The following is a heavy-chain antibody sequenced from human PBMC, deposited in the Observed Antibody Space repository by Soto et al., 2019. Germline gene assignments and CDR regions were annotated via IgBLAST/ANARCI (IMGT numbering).Heavy chain of an antibody. D-gene: IGHD6-6*01. CDR2: IHYTGST. Sequence: SETLSLTXTVSGGSISRYYWTWIRQPPGKGLEWIGNIHYTGSTNYNPSLKSRVTISLGTSKSQFSLKLSSVTAADTAVYYCARDLSISSTDGPLDPWGHGTLVTSPQ. CDR1: GGSISRYY. J-gene: IGHJ5*02. CDR3: ARDLSISSTDGPLDP. V-gene: IGHV4-59*01.